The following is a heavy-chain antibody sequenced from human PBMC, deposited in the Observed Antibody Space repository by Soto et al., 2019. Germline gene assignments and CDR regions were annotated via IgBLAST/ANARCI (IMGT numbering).Heavy chain of an antibody. V-gene: IGHV4-31*03. D-gene: IGHD5-18*01. Sequence: SETLSLTCTVSGGSISSEGYYWSWFRQLPGKGLEWIGDIYYSGTTYHNPSLRSRLTRSGDASKNQFSLKLSSVTDADTALYYCARGRGYSYGPYYFDYWGQGTLVTVSS. CDR3: ARGRGYSYGPYYFDY. CDR1: GGSISSEGYY. J-gene: IGHJ4*02. CDR2: IYYSGTT.